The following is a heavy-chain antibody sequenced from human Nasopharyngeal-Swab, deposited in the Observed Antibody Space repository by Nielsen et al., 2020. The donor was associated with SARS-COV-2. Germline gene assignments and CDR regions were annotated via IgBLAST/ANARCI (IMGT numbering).Heavy chain of an antibody. V-gene: IGHV3-23*01. Sequence: GGSLRLSCAASGFTFSSYAMSWVRQAPGKGLEWVSGISLSGGGTYYADSVKGRFTIPRDNSKEKLNLQMHSLRAEDTAVYYCAKGRTYCRGTSCFSFDSWGQGTMVTVSS. J-gene: IGHJ4*02. CDR2: ISLSGGGT. CDR3: AKGRTYCRGTSCFSFDS. D-gene: IGHD2-2*01. CDR1: GFTFSSYA.